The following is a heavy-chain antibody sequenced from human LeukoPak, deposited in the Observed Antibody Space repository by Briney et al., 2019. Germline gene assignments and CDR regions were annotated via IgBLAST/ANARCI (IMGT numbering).Heavy chain of an antibody. J-gene: IGHJ5*02. D-gene: IGHD2-15*01. V-gene: IGHV1-69*13. CDR3: AGTFCSGGSCYSGGWFDP. CDR2: IIPIFGTA. Sequence: ASVKVSCKASGGTFSSYAISWVRQAPGQGLEWMGGIIPIFGTANYAQKFQGRVTITADESTSTAYMELSSLRSEDTAVYYCAGTFCSGGSCYSGGWFDPWGQGTLVTVSS. CDR1: GGTFSSYA.